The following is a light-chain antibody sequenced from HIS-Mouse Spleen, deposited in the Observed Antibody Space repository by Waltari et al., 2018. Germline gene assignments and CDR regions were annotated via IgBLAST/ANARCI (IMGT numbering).Light chain of an antibody. CDR1: SSDVGRYNL. CDR3: CSYAGSSTWV. V-gene: IGLV2-23*01. J-gene: IGLJ3*02. CDR2: EGS. Sequence: QSALTQPASVSGSPGQSITISCTGTSSDVGRYNLVSCYQQHPGKAPKLMIYEGSKRPSGVSNRFPGSKSGNTASLTISGLQAEDEADYYCCSYAGSSTWVFGGGTKLTVL.